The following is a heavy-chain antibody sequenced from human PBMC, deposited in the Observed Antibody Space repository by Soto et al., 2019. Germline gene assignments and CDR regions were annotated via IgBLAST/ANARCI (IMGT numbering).Heavy chain of an antibody. V-gene: IGHV4-39*01. CDR2: IYYSGST. D-gene: IGHD2-21*02. J-gene: IGHJ6*02. CDR1: GGSISSSSYY. CDR3: ARALAYCGGDCYPLDV. Sequence: SETLSLTCTVSGGSISSSSYYWGWIRQPPGKGLEWIGSIYYSGSTYYNPSLKSRATISVDTSKNQFSLKLSSVTAADTAVYYCARALAYCGGDCYPLDVWGQGTTVTVSS.